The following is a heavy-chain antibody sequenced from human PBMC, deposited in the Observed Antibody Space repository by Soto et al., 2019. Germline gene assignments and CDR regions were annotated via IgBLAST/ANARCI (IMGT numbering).Heavy chain of an antibody. V-gene: IGHV3-73*01. J-gene: IGHJ4*02. CDR2: IRGRADNYAT. CDR3: TRAPDGNNADY. CDR1: GFIFSGTT. D-gene: IGHD6-13*01. Sequence: GGSLRLSCAASGFIFSGTTIHWVRQAPGEGLEWVGRIRGRADNYATGYAASVKGRFTISRDDSKKTAYLQMNSLKTEDTAVYFCTRAPDGNNADYWGQGTLVTVSS.